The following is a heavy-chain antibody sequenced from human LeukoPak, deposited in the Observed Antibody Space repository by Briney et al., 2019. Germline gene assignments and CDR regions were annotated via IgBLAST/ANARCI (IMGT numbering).Heavy chain of an antibody. V-gene: IGHV1-2*02. CDR1: GYTFTGYY. J-gene: IGHJ3*02. Sequence: GASVKVSCKASGYTFTGYYMHWVRQAPGQGLEWMGWINPNSGGTNYAQKFQGRVTMTRDTSTSTVCMELSSLRSEDTAVYYCARGAPVGATRRRDDAFDIWGQGTMVTVSS. CDR3: ARGAPVGATRRRDDAFDI. D-gene: IGHD1-26*01. CDR2: INPNSGGT.